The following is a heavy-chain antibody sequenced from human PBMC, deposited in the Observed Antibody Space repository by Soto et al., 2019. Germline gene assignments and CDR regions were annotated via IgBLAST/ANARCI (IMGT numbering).Heavy chain of an antibody. J-gene: IGHJ6*02. CDR1: GGAVYSDGYY. CDR2: IYYSGST. V-gene: IGHV4-31*03. Sequence: PSETLSLTCTVSGGAVYSDGYYWGWIRQHPGKGLEWIGYIYYSGSTYYNPSLKSRVTISVDTSKNQFSLKLSSVTAADTAVYYCARGGRRSPVMDVWGQGTTVTVSS. CDR3: ARGGRRSPVMDV.